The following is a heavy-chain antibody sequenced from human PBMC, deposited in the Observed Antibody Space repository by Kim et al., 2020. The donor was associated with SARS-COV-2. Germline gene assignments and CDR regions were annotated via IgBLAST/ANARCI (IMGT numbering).Heavy chain of an antibody. Sequence: DSVKGRLTIPGDNSKNTLYRQMNSLRAEDTAVYYCASDGSPLGYYNGMDVWGQGTTVTVSS. V-gene: IGHV3-30*07. CDR3: ASDGSPLGYYNGMDV. J-gene: IGHJ6*02. D-gene: IGHD3-10*01.